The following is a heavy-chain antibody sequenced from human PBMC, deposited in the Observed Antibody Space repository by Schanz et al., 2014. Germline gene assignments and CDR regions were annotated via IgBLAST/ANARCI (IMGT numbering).Heavy chain of an antibody. D-gene: IGHD4-17*01. J-gene: IGHJ4*02. Sequence: VQLVESGGGVVQPGRSLRLSCAASGFTFSSYAMHWVRQAPGKGLEWVSGISGSGGSTYYADSVKGRFTISRDRFQNTLYLRMSSLRAEDTAVYYCARPRFDYGEVDYWGQGTLVTVSS. CDR3: ARPRFDYGEVDY. CDR1: GFTFSSYA. V-gene: IGHV3-NL1*01. CDR2: ISGSGGST.